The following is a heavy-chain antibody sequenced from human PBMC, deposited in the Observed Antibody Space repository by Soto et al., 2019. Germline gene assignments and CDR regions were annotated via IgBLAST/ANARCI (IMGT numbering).Heavy chain of an antibody. CDR2: IYHSGST. V-gene: IGHV4-30-2*01. CDR1: GGSISSGGYS. D-gene: IGHD2-21*02. CDR3: ARSKTVVVTASEEYYFDY. J-gene: IGHJ4*02. Sequence: PSETLSLTCAVSGGSISSGGYSWSWIRQPPGKGLEWIGYIYHSGSTYYNPSLKSRVTISVDRSKNQFSLKLSSVTAADTAVYYCARSKTVVVTASEEYYFDYWGQGILVTVSS.